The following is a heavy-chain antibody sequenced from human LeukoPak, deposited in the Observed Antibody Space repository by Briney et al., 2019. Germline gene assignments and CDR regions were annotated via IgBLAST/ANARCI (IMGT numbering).Heavy chain of an antibody. CDR3: ARRYCSGGTCYPFDY. CDR1: GGSFSGYY. CDR2: MYHTGTT. Sequence: SETLSLTCAAYGGSFSGYYWSWIRQPLGKGLEWIGEMYHTGTTNYNASLRSRVTVSVDKSKNQFSLKLTSVTAADTAVYYCARRYCSGGTCYPFDYWGQGTQVTVSS. D-gene: IGHD2-15*01. V-gene: IGHV4-34*01. J-gene: IGHJ4*02.